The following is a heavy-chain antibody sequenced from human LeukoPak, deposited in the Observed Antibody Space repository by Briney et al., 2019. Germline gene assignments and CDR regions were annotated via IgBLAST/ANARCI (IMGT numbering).Heavy chain of an antibody. CDR1: GFTFSSYS. CDR3: ARDSTRGVITIFGVVIRYYMDV. Sequence: SGGSLRLSCAASGFTFSSYSMNWVRQAPGKGLEWVSSISSSSSYIYYADSVKGRFTISRDNAKNSLYLQMNSLRAEDTAVYYCARDSTRGVITIFGVVIRYYMDVWGKGTTVTVSS. J-gene: IGHJ6*03. D-gene: IGHD3-3*01. CDR2: ISSSSSYI. V-gene: IGHV3-21*01.